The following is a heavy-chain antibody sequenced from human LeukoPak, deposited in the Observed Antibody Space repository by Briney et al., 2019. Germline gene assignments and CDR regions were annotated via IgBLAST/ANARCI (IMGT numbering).Heavy chain of an antibody. J-gene: IGHJ4*02. D-gene: IGHD4-23*01. V-gene: IGHV4-4*02. CDR3: AAWGVDYGGNFDYSDY. Sequence: SGTLSLSCTLSRGSIMTTHWWSWVRQPPGQGLEWIGEIYHTGTTNYSPSLKSRLTISVDQSRNQFSLRLSSVTAADTATYYCAAWGVDYGGNFDYSDYWGQGILVTVSS. CDR1: RGSIMTTHW. CDR2: IYHTGTT.